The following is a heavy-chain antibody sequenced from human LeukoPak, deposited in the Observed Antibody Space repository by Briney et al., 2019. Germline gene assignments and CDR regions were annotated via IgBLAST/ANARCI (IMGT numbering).Heavy chain of an antibody. D-gene: IGHD3-16*02. V-gene: IGHV3-11*04. CDR2: ISSGGSTI. Sequence: PGGSLRLSCAASGFIFSDYYMSWIRQAPGKGLEWVSYISSGGSTIYYADSVKGRFTISRDNAKNSLYLQMNSLRAEDTAVYYCARDNSVGDIAWWFDPWGQGTLVTVSS. CDR3: ARDNSVGDIAWWFDP. CDR1: GFIFSDYY. J-gene: IGHJ5*02.